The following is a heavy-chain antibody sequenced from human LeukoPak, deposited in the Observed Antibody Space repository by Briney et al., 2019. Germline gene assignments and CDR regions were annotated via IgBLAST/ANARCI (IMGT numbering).Heavy chain of an antibody. V-gene: IGHV3-23*01. Sequence: GGSLRLSCAASEFTFSTSAMSWVRQAPGKGLEWVSAISVSGDSTYYADSVKGRFTISRDDSKNTLSLQMNSLRVEDTAVYYCARDLAWGAFDYWGQGTLVTVSS. CDR1: EFTFSTSA. CDR2: ISVSGDST. D-gene: IGHD7-27*01. CDR3: ARDLAWGAFDY. J-gene: IGHJ4*02.